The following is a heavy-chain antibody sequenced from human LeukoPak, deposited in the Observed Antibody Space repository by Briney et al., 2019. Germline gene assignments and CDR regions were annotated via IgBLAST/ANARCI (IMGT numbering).Heavy chain of an antibody. CDR2: ISSSSSYM. J-gene: IGHJ6*03. CDR1: GFTFSSYS. D-gene: IGHD2-2*01. CDR3: ARGRCSTSCEEGYYYYYMDV. Sequence: PGGSLRLSCAASGFTFSSYSMNWVRQAPGKGLEWVSSISSSSSYMYYADSVKGRFTISRDNAKNSLYLQMNSLRAEDTAVYYCARGRCSTSCEEGYYYYYMDVWGKGTTVTVSS. V-gene: IGHV3-21*01.